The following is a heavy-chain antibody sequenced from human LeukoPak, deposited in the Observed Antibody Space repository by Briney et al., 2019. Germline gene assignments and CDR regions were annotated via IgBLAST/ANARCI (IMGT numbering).Heavy chain of an antibody. CDR3: ARVSNDFWSGLHYMDV. Sequence: ASVKVSCKASGYTFTSYDINWVRQATGQGLEWMGWMNPNSGGTNYAQKFQGRVTMTRDTSISTAYMELSRLRSDDTAVYYCARVSNDFWSGLHYMDVWGKGTTVTVSS. CDR1: GYTFTSYD. V-gene: IGHV1-2*02. CDR2: MNPNSGGT. J-gene: IGHJ6*03. D-gene: IGHD3-3*01.